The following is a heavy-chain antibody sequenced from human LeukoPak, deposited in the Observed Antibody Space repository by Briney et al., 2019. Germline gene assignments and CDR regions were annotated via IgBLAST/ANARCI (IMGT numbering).Heavy chain of an antibody. J-gene: IGHJ1*01. CDR1: GFTFSSYA. CDR3: ARDPNGNYVGAFDFQR. Sequence: PGGSLRLSCAASGFTFSSYAMSWVRQAPGKGLEWVSRISGVNTHYADSVKGRFSISRDNYKNTLYLQMSSLRAEDTAVYYCARDPNGNYVGAFDFQRWGQGTLVTVSS. D-gene: IGHD4-17*01. V-gene: IGHV3-23*01. CDR2: ISGVNT.